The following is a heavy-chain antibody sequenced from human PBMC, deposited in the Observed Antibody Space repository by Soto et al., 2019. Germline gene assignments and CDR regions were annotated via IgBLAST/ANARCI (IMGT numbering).Heavy chain of an antibody. V-gene: IGHV4-61*08. CDR2: IYPSGAT. Sequence: PSETLSLTCAISGASVSTSGYTWSWIRQPPGEGLEWIGYIYPSGATTYNPSLKSRVNISLEPSNNQFSLRVSSVTAADTAVHYCARGDYDGSGTEYRSEYYFDYWGQGTLVTVPS. CDR1: GASVSTSGYT. CDR3: ARGDYDGSGTEYRSEYYFDY. D-gene: IGHD3-22*01. J-gene: IGHJ4*02.